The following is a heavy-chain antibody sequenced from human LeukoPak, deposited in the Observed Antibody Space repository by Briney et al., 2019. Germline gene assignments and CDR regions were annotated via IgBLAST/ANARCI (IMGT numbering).Heavy chain of an antibody. CDR2: MKEDGGEI. V-gene: IGHV3-7*01. CDR1: GFPFSNYW. J-gene: IGHJ4*02. CDR3: VRDRGYSTFDY. D-gene: IGHD4-23*01. Sequence: PGGSLRLSCAGSGFPFSNYWMAWVRQAPGKGLEWVANMKEDGGEINYVDSVKGRFTISGDNAKNSLDLQMNSLRVDDTAVYYCVRDRGYSTFDYWGQGTLVIVSS.